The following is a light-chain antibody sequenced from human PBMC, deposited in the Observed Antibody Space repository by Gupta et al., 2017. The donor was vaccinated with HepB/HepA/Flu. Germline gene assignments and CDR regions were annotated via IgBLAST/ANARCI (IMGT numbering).Light chain of an antibody. CDR3: QQYYSAPYT. Sequence: DIVLTQPESLAVSLGERATINCKSSQSVLYSSNNKNHLGWYQQRPGQPPKLLIYWASTRESGVPDRFSGGGSGTDFTPTSSSLQAEDVAVYYCQQYYSAPYTFGQGTKLEIK. CDR1: QSVLYSSNNKNH. J-gene: IGKJ2*01. CDR2: WAS. V-gene: IGKV4-1*01.